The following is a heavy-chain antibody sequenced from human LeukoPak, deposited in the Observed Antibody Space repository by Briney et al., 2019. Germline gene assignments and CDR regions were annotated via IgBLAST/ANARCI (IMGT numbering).Heavy chain of an antibody. CDR1: GGSISSGDYY. CDR2: IHYSGST. V-gene: IGHV4-30-4*08. J-gene: IGHJ4*02. D-gene: IGHD6-13*01. Sequence: PSETLSLTCTVSGGSISSGDYYWSWSRQPPGKGLEWIVYIHYSGSTYYNPSLKSRVTISVDTAKNQFSLKLSSVTAADTAVYYCARGGRPRYSSSWVDYWGQGTLVTVSS. CDR3: ARGGRPRYSSSWVDY.